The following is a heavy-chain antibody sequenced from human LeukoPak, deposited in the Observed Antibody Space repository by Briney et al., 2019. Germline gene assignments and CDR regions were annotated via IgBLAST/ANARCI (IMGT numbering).Heavy chain of an antibody. J-gene: IGHJ4*02. V-gene: IGHV3-15*01. Sequence: GGSLRLSCAASGFTFSNAWMSWVRQAPGKGLEWVGRIKRKTDGGTTDYAAPVKGRFTISRDDSKNTLYLQMNSLKTEDTAVYYCITGEIYYDFWSGYPHSYWGQGTLVTVSS. CDR3: ITGEIYYDFWSGYPHSY. D-gene: IGHD3-3*01. CDR1: GFTFSNAW. CDR2: IKRKTDGGTT.